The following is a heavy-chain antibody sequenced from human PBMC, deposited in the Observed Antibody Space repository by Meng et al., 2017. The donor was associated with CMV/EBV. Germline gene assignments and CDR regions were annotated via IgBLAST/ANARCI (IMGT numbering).Heavy chain of an antibody. Sequence: GGSLRLSCAASGFTFSSYSMNWVRQAPGKGLEWVSYISSSSSTIYYADSVKGRFTISRDNAKNSLYLQMNSLRAEDTAVYYCARDPSITPGQHWGQGTLVTVSS. V-gene: IGHV3-48*04. D-gene: IGHD5-24*01. CDR2: ISSSSSTI. J-gene: IGHJ1*01. CDR1: GFTFSSYS. CDR3: ARDPSITPGQH.